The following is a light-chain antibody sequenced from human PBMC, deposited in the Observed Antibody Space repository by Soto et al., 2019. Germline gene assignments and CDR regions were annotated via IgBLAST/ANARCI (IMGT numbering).Light chain of an antibody. Sequence: EIVLTQSPGTLPLSPGERATLSCRASQSVSSSYLAWYQQKPAQAPRLLIYGASSRATGTPDRFSGSGSGTDFTLTISRLEPKDFAVYYCQQYGSSPTFGQGTRLEIK. CDR2: GAS. J-gene: IGKJ5*01. CDR3: QQYGSSPT. CDR1: QSVSSSY. V-gene: IGKV3-20*01.